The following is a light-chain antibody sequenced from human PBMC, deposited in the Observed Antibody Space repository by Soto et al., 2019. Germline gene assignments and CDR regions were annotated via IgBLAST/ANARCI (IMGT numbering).Light chain of an antibody. CDR2: AAS. J-gene: IGKJ1*01. V-gene: IGKV1-39*01. CDR3: QQSYSSPPT. CDR1: QSISTY. Sequence: DIQMTQSPHSLSASVGDRVTITCRASQSISTYLNWYQQKPGRAPKLLIYAASSLQSGVPSRFSGSGSGTDFTLTISSLQPEDFATYYCQQSYSSPPTFGQGTKVDIK.